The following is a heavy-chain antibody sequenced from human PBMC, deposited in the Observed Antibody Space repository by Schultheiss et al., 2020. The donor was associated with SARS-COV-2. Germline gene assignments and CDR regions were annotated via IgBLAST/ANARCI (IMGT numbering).Heavy chain of an antibody. CDR3: AITHGMGSGGVY. CDR1: GFTFSSYD. V-gene: IGHV3-13*04. D-gene: IGHD2-15*01. Sequence: GGSLRLSCAASGFTFSSYDMRWVRQATGKGLEWVSAIGTAGDTYYQGSVKGRFTISRENAKNSLYLQMNSLRAGDTAVYYCAITHGMGSGGVYWGQGTLVTVSS. J-gene: IGHJ4*02. CDR2: IGTAGDT.